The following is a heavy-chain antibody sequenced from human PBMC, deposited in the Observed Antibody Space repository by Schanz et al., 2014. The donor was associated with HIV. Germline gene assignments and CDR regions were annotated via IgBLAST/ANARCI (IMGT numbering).Heavy chain of an antibody. V-gene: IGHV3-7*01. D-gene: IGHD5-12*01. CDR3: TTDQFGGYFVH. Sequence: EGQLVESGGGLVQPGGSLRLSCAASGFTFKTYWMSWVRQAPGKGLEWVANINGDETEKYYVDSVRGRFTISRDNAKNSLYLQMNSLRDDDMAVYYCTTDQFGGYFVHWGQGALVTVSS. CDR1: GFTFKTYW. CDR2: INGDETEK. J-gene: IGHJ4*02.